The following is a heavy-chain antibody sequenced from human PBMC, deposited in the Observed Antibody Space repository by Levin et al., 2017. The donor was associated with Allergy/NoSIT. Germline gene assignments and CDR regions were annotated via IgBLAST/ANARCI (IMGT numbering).Heavy chain of an antibody. Sequence: GESLKISCAASGFTFSSYEMNWVRRAPGKGLEWFSYISSTGSTIYSADSVKGRFTISRDNAKNSLYLHMNSLRAEDTAVYYCARQLGNFWSGYNYFDYWGQGTLVTVSS. CDR2: ISSTGSTI. CDR1: GFTFSSYE. V-gene: IGHV3-48*03. CDR3: ARQLGNFWSGYNYFDY. J-gene: IGHJ4*02. D-gene: IGHD3-3*01.